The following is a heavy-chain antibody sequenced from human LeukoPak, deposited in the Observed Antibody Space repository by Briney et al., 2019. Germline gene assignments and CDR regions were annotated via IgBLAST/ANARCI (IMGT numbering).Heavy chain of an antibody. Sequence: ASVKVSCKASGYTFTGYYMHWVRQAPGQGLEWMGWINPNSGGTNYAQKFQGRVTMTRDTSISTAYMELSRLRSDDTAVYYWARDDRGVRGVIDYYYMDVGGKGTTVPVS. CDR2: INPNSGGT. D-gene: IGHD3-10*01. CDR1: GYTFTGYY. V-gene: IGHV1-2*02. J-gene: IGHJ6*03. CDR3: ARDDRGVRGVIDYYYMDV.